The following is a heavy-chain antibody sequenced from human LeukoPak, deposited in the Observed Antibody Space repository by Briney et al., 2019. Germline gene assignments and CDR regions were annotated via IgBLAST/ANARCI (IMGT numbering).Heavy chain of an antibody. J-gene: IGHJ6*04. CDR1: GGSISSYY. D-gene: IGHD1-20*01. CDR2: IYYSGST. Sequence: PSETLSLTCTVSGGSISSYYWSWIRQPPGKGLEWVGYIYYSGSTNYNPSLKSRVTISVDTSKNQFSLKLSSVTAADTAVYYCARDRPDGITGPRGPYGMDVWGKGTTVTVSS. CDR3: ARDRPDGITGPRGPYGMDV. V-gene: IGHV4-59*01.